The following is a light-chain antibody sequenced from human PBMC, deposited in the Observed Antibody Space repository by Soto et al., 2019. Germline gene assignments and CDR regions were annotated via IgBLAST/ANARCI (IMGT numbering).Light chain of an antibody. CDR1: QSVSSY. J-gene: IGKJ4*01. CDR2: DAS. V-gene: IGKV3-11*01. Sequence: EIVLTQSPATLSLSPGERATLSCRASQSVSSYLAWYQQKPGQAPRLLIYDASNRATGIPARFSGSGSGTDFTLTISSLEPEEFAVYYCQQRSNWPLTFGGGNKVELK. CDR3: QQRSNWPLT.